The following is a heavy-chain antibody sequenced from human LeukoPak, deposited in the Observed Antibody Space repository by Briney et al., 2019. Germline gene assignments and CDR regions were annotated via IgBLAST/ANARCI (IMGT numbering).Heavy chain of an antibody. CDR3: ARDGGTAMVSDY. Sequence: GGSLRLSCAASGFTVSSNYMSRVRQAPGKGLEWVSVIYSGGSTYYADSVKGRFTISRDNSKNTLYLQMNSLRAEDTAVYYCARDGGTAMVSDYWGQGTLVTVSS. D-gene: IGHD5-18*01. J-gene: IGHJ4*02. V-gene: IGHV3-66*01. CDR2: IYSGGST. CDR1: GFTVSSNY.